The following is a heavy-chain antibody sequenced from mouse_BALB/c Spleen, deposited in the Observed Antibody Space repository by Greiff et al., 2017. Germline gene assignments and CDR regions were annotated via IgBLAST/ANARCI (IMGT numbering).Heavy chain of an antibody. Sequence: EVMLEESGGGLVQPGGSRKLSCAASGFTFSSFGMHWVRQAPEKGLEWVAYISSGSSTIYYADTVKGRFTISRDNPKNTLYLQLTSLRSEDTAMYYCARSGGNYTAFDDWGAGTSVTVSS. D-gene: IGHD2-1*01. CDR1: GFTFSSFG. CDR2: ISSGSSTI. V-gene: IGHV5-17*02. CDR3: ARSGGNYTAFDD. J-gene: IGHJ1*01.